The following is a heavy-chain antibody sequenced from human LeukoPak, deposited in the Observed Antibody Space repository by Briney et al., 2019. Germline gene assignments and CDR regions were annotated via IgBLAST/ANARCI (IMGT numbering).Heavy chain of an antibody. V-gene: IGHV1-2*02. CDR2: INPNSGGT. Sequence: SVKVSCKASGYTFTGYYMHWVRQAPGQGLEWMGWINPNSGGTNYAQKFQGRVTMTRDTSISTAYMELRSLRSDDTAVYYCARGGGIIVVTDEAYDYWGQGTLVTVSS. CDR1: GYTFTGYY. CDR3: ARGGGIIVVTDEAYDY. J-gene: IGHJ4*02. D-gene: IGHD2-2*01.